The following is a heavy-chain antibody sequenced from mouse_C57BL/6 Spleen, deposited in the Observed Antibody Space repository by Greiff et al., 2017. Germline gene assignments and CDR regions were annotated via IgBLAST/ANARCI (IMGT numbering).Heavy chain of an antibody. CDR1: GYSITSGYY. CDR2: ISYDGSN. CDR3: ATPYWYFDV. J-gene: IGHJ1*03. Sequence: ESGPGLVKPSQSLSLTCSVTGYSITSGYYWNWIRQFPGNKLEWMGYISYDGSNNYNPSLKNRISITRDTSKNQFFLKLNSVTTEDTATYYCATPYWYFDVWGTGTTVTVSS. V-gene: IGHV3-6*01.